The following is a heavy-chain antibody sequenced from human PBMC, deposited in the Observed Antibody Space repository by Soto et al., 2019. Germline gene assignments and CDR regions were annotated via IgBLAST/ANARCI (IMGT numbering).Heavy chain of an antibody. D-gene: IGHD3-22*01. V-gene: IGHV3-23*01. CDR2: ISGSGGST. CDR1: GFTFSSYA. J-gene: IGHJ3*02. Sequence: PGGSLRLSCAASGFTFSSYAMNWVRQAPGKGLEWVSVISGSGGSTYYADSVKGRFTISRDNYKNTLYLQMNSLRAEDTAVYYCAKFITMIVVVIGDALDIWGQGTMVTVSS. CDR3: AKFITMIVVVIGDALDI.